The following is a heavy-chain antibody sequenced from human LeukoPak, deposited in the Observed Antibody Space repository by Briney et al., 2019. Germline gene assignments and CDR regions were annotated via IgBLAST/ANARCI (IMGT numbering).Heavy chain of an antibody. CDR3: ATGIVTGTSR. CDR2: IKSKAEGETK. CDR1: RITFSNAW. D-gene: IGHD1-20*01. V-gene: IGHV3-15*01. Sequence: GGSLRLSCAVSRITFSNAWPSWVRQAPGKGLEWVGRIKSKAEGETKGYAASVKGRFTISRDDSRSRLYLQMSSLKTEDTAVYYCATGIVTGTSRWGQGTLVAVSS. J-gene: IGHJ4*02.